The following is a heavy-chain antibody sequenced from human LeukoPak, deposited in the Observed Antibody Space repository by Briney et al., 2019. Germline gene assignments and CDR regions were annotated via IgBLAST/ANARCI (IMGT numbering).Heavy chain of an antibody. D-gene: IGHD6-25*01. CDR1: GFTFSSYA. V-gene: IGHV3-23*01. J-gene: IGHJ4*02. CDR3: AKDQRGPLFDY. CDR2: ISGSGGST. Sequence: GASLRLSCAASGFTFSSYAMSWVRQAPGKGLEWVSGISGSGGSTYYADSVKGRFTISRDNSKNTLYLQMNSLRAEDTAVYYCAKDQRGPLFDYWGQGILVTVSS.